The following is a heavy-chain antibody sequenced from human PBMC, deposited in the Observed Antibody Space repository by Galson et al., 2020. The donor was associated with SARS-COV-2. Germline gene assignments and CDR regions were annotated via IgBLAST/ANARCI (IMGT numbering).Heavy chain of an antibody. CDR1: GGSITSSSYS. CDR3: ARRKAGYCSSTRCYTVDWFVP. V-gene: IGHV4-39*01. CDR2: IYYIGST. Sequence: ETSETLYPTCTVSGGSITSSSYSWCWTRQPPAKGLAWTGSIYYIGSTYYNPSLTSRVTISADTSKNQFSLMLSSVTAADPAVYYCARRKAGYCSSTRCYTVDWFVPWGQGTLVTVSS. J-gene: IGHJ5*02. D-gene: IGHD2-2*02.